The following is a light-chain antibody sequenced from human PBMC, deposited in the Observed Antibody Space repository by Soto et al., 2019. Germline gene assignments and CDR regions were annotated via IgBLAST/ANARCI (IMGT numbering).Light chain of an antibody. Sequence: EIVMTQSPLSLPVTPGEPASISCRCSQSLLHSKGYNYLDWYLQKPGQSPQLLIYLGSNRASGVPDRFSGSGSGTDFTLKISRVEAEDVGFYYCMQTLQPPWTLGQGTKVEIE. V-gene: IGKV2-28*01. CDR2: LGS. CDR1: QSLLHSKGYNY. J-gene: IGKJ1*01. CDR3: MQTLQPPWT.